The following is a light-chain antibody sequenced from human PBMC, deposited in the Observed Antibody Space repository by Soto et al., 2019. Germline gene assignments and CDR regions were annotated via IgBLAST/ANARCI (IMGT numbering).Light chain of an antibody. V-gene: IGKV3-20*01. CDR2: GAS. CDR1: QSVSSSY. J-gene: IGKJ3*01. Sequence: EIVLTQSPGTLSLSPGERATLSCRASQSVSSSYLAWYQQKPGQAPRLLIYGASSRATGIPDRFSGSGSGTDFTLTISSLQPDDVATYYCQQYNSYSPFTFGPGTKVDIK. CDR3: QQYNSYSPFT.